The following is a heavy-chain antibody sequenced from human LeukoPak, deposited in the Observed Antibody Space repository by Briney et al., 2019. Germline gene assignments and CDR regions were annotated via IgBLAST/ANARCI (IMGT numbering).Heavy chain of an antibody. V-gene: IGHV4-38-2*01. D-gene: IGHD2-2*01. CDR1: GYSISSGYY. CDR3: ARWRGDIVVVPAAMHRFDP. J-gene: IGHJ5*02. Sequence: SETLSLTCAVSGYSISSGYYWGWIRQPPGKGLEWIGSIYHSGSTYYNPSLKSRVTISVDTSKNQFSLKLSSVTAADTAVYYCARWRGDIVVVPAAMHRFDPWGQGTLVTVSS. CDR2: IYHSGST.